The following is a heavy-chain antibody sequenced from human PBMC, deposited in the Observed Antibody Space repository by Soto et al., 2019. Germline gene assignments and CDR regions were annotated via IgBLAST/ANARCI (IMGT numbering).Heavy chain of an antibody. V-gene: IGHV1-69*06. CDR2: IIPIFGTA. D-gene: IGHD3-3*01. CDR3: ARDLGGNSYWSGYSCYYGMDV. J-gene: IGHJ6*02. CDR1: GGTFSSYA. Sequence: ASVKVSCKASGGTFSSYAISWVRQAPGQGLEWMGGIIPIFGTANYAQKFQGRVTITADKSTSTAYMELSSLRSEDTAVYYCARDLGGNSYWSGYSCYYGMDVWGQGTTVTVSS.